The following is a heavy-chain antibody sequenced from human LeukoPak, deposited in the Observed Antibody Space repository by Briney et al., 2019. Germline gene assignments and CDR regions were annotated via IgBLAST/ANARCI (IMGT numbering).Heavy chain of an antibody. CDR3: VSRGYGHT. Sequence: GGSLRLSWAAAGFTFSNYGMTWVRQAPAKGLEWVSAIDTSGGTRYYADSVKGRFTVSRDNSKNTLSLQMNSLGAEDTAVYYCVSRGYGHTWGPGALVTVSS. CDR1: GFTFSNYG. V-gene: IGHV3-23*01. D-gene: IGHD5-18*01. J-gene: IGHJ4*02. CDR2: IDTSGGTR.